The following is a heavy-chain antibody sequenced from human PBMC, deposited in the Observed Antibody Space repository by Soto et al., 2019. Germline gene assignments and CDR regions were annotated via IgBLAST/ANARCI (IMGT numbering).Heavy chain of an antibody. CDR2: VSYDGSNK. V-gene: IGHV3-30*03. Sequence: QVQLVESGGGVVQPGRSLRLSCAASGFTFSSYGIHWVRQAPGKGLEWVAVVSYDGSNKYYADSVKGRFTISRDNSKNTLYLQMNSLRAEDTSVYYCARSSFGELFPDTLDIWGQVTMVTVSS. CDR3: ARSSFGELFPDTLDI. CDR1: GFTFSSYG. D-gene: IGHD3-10*01. J-gene: IGHJ3*02.